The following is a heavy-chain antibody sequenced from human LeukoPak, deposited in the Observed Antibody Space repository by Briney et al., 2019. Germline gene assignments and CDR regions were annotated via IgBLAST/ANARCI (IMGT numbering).Heavy chain of an antibody. D-gene: IGHD6-6*01. CDR3: ARDHGWQLDGLGFRY. CDR1: GYTFTGYF. CDR2: ISPKSGGT. J-gene: IGHJ4*02. Sequence: ASVKVSCKASGYTFTGYFIHYVRQAPGQGLEWMGWISPKSGGTNYAQKYRGRVTMTRDTAISTAYMELSSLKSDDTAMYYCARDHGWQLDGLGFRYWGQGTLVTVSS. V-gene: IGHV1-2*02.